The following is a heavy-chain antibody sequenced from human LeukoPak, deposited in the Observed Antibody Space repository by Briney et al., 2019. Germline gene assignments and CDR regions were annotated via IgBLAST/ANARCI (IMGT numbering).Heavy chain of an antibody. V-gene: IGHV4-59*08. D-gene: IGHD1-26*01. Sequence: SETLSLTCTVSGGSISSYYWSWIRQPPGKGLEWIGYIYYSGSTNYNPSLKSRVTISVDTSKNQFSLKLSSVTAADTAVYYCARTIVGASFDYWGQGTLVTVSS. J-gene: IGHJ4*02. CDR3: ARTIVGASFDY. CDR2: IYYSGST. CDR1: GGSISSYY.